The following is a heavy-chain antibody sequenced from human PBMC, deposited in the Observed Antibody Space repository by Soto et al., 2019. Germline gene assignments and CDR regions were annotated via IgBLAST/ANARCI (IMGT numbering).Heavy chain of an antibody. J-gene: IGHJ6*02. V-gene: IGHV3-23*01. CDR3: AKAAESRSGFDLTIFGVVPYYYYYGIDV. CDR2: ISGSGGST. Sequence: EVQLLESGGGLVQPGGSLRLSCAASGFTFSSYAMSWVRQAPGKGLELVSAISGSGGSTYYADSVKGRFTISRNNSKNTLYLQMNSLRAEDTAAYYCAKAAESRSGFDLTIFGVVPYYYYYGIDVWGQGTTVTVSS. CDR1: GFTFSSYA. D-gene: IGHD3-3*01.